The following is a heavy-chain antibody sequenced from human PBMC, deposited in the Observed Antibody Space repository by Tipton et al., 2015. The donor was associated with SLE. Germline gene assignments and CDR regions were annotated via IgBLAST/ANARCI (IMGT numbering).Heavy chain of an antibody. CDR2: IYYSGST. CDR3: ARRGYCIRY. Sequence: LRLSCTVSGGSISSHYWSWIRQPPGKGLEWIGYIYYSGSTNYNPSLKSRVTISVDTSKNQFSLKLSSVTAADTAVYYCARRGYCIRYWGQGTLVTVSS. V-gene: IGHV4-59*11. J-gene: IGHJ1*01. D-gene: IGHD2-15*01. CDR1: GGSISSHY.